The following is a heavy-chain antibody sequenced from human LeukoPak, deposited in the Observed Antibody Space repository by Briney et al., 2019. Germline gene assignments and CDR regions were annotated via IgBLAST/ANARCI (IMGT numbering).Heavy chain of an antibody. CDR1: GYTFTSYD. V-gene: IGHV1-8*01. Sequence: ASVKVSCKASGYTFTSYDINWVRQATGQGLEWMGWMNPNSGNTGYAQKFQGRVTMTRNTSISTAYMELSSLRSEDTAVYYCASVGGYDSSGYYVNEFDYWGQGTLVTVSS. CDR3: ASVGGYDSSGYYVNEFDY. D-gene: IGHD3-22*01. CDR2: MNPNSGNT. J-gene: IGHJ4*02.